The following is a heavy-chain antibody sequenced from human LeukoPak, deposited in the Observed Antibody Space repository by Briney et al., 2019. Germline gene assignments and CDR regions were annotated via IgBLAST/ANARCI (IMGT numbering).Heavy chain of an antibody. CDR2: IYYSGST. J-gene: IGHJ4*02. CDR1: GGSLSTYY. D-gene: IGHD2-21*02. Sequence: SETLSLTCSVSGGSLSTYYWSWVRQPPGKGLEWIAYIYYSGSTNYNPSLKSRVTISVDTSKNQFSLRMSSVTAADTAVYYCARAYAYCGGDCYPGYFDYWGQGTLVTVSS. V-gene: IGHV4-59*01. CDR3: ARAYAYCGGDCYPGYFDY.